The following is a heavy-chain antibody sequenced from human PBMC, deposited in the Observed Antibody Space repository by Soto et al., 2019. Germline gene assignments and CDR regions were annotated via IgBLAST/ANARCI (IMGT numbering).Heavy chain of an antibody. CDR3: ARDIGYSSFDY. V-gene: IGHV3-7*01. J-gene: IGHJ4*02. D-gene: IGHD2-15*01. CDR2: INHDGSEQ. Sequence: VQLVESGGDLVQPGGSPRLSCAVSGFSFRNYWMSWVRQAPGKGLEWVANINHDGSEQNFLDSVKGRFTISRDNGKNSLFLQMNSLRAEDTAVYYCARDIGYSSFDYWGQGTLVTVSS. CDR1: GFSFRNYW.